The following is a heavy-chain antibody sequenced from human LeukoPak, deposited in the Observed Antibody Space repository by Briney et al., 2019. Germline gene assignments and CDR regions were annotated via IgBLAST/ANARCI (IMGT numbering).Heavy chain of an antibody. D-gene: IGHD6-19*01. J-gene: IGHJ3*02. V-gene: IGHV1-8*03. CDR2: MNPNSGNT. Sequence: GASVKVSCKASGYTFTSYDINWVRQATGQGLEWMGWMNPNSGNTGYAQKFQGRVTITRNTSISTAYMELSSLRSEDTAVYYCARNGIAVAEDAFDIWGQGTMVTVSS. CDR3: ARNGIAVAEDAFDI. CDR1: GYTFTSYD.